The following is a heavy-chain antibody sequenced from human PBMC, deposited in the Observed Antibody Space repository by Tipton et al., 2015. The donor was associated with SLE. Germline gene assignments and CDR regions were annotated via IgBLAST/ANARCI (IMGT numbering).Heavy chain of an antibody. D-gene: IGHD3-10*01. Sequence: TLSLTCTVSSASISSYFWSWIRQPPGKRLESIGYIYYSGSTNYNPSLRSRVTISVDTSKNQFSLKLSSVTAADTAVYYCARGISRSYQHFFDYWGQGTLVTVSS. J-gene: IGHJ4*02. CDR1: SASISSYF. CDR2: IYYSGST. V-gene: IGHV4-59*12. CDR3: ARGISRSYQHFFDY.